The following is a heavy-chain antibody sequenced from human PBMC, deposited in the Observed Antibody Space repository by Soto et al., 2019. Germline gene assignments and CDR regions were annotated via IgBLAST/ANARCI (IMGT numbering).Heavy chain of an antibody. CDR3: AKDRGTNYYLYGMDV. CDR1: GFQFSNFA. Sequence: EVQLLESGGGLVQPGGSLRLSCAASGFQFSNFAISWVRQAPGKGLEWVSALSGSGLSTHYADSVKGRFTISRDNSKNTLYLQMTSLRAEDTALYYCAKDRGTNYYLYGMDVWGQGTTVAVSS. D-gene: IGHD3-22*01. J-gene: IGHJ6*02. V-gene: IGHV3-23*01. CDR2: LSGSGLST.